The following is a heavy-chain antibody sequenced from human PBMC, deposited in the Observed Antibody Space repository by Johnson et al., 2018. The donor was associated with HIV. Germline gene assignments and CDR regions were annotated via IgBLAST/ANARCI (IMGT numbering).Heavy chain of an antibody. CDR3: ARDWEQQQPGAFDI. J-gene: IGHJ3*02. D-gene: IGHD6-13*01. Sequence: VQLVESGGGVVQPGGSLRLSCVASGFTFSSYGMHWVRQAPGKGLEWVAFIRYDGSNKYYADSVKGRFTISRDNSKNTLYLQMNSLRAEDTAVYYCARDWEQQQPGAFDIWGQGTMVTVSS. V-gene: IGHV3-30*02. CDR1: GFTFSSYG. CDR2: IRYDGSNK.